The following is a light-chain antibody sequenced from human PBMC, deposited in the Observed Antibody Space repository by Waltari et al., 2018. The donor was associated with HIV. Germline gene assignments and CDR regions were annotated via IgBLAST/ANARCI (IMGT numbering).Light chain of an antibody. CDR3: QSYSNRYLSWV. V-gene: IGLV6-57*04. Sequence: NFILTQPHSVSESPGEPVIISCTRSGGSGSIVKKFVQGYQQRRGSATAPIIYETNKRPPGVPDRFSGSIDISSNSASLTITGLETEDEADYYCQSYSNRYLSWVFGGGTKLTVL. CDR1: GGSGSIVKKF. J-gene: IGLJ3*02. CDR2: ETN.